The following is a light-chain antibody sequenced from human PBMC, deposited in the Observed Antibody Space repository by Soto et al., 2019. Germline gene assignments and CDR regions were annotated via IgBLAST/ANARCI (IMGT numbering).Light chain of an antibody. CDR2: GAS. J-gene: IGKJ4*01. V-gene: IGKV3-20*01. CDR1: QSVSSSY. Sequence: EIVLTQSPGTLSLSPGERATLSCRASQSVSSSYLAWYQQKPGQCPRLVIYGASSRATGIPDRFSGSGSGTDFTLTISRLEPEDFEVFYCQHYGTSLLTFGGGTKVDIK. CDR3: QHYGTSLLT.